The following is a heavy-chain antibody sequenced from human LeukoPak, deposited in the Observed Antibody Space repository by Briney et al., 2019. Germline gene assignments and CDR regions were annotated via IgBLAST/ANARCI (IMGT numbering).Heavy chain of an antibody. V-gene: IGHV5-51*01. D-gene: IGHD3-3*01. J-gene: IGHJ6*02. Sequence: GESLKISCKGSGYSFTSYWIGWVRQMPGKGLEWMGIIYPGDSDTRYSPSFQGQVTISADKSISTAYLQWSSLKASDTAMYYCARLEGTLDYYYYGMGVWGQGTTVTVSS. CDR2: IYPGDSDT. CDR1: GYSFTSYW. CDR3: ARLEGTLDYYYYGMGV.